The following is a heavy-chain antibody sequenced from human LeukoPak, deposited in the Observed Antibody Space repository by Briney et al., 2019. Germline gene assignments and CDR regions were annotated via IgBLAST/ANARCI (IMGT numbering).Heavy chain of an antibody. CDR1: GFTFSSYA. D-gene: IGHD3-3*01. V-gene: IGHV3-23*01. CDR2: ISCRGGSA. CDR3: AKGRYDFWSGYLTD. Sequence: GGSLRLSCAASGFTFSSYAMSWVRQAPGEGREWVSAISCRGGSAYYADSVKGRFTISRDNSKNTLYLQMNSLRAEDTAVYYCAKGRYDFWSGYLTDWGQGTLVTVSS. J-gene: IGHJ4*02.